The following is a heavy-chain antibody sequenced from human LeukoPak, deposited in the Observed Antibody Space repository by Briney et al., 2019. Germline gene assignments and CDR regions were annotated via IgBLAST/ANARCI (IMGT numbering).Heavy chain of an antibody. V-gene: IGHV3-33*01. Sequence: GMSLRLSCAASGLTFSNFGMHWVRQAPGKGLEWVALIWSDGSDKYYADSVKGRFTISRDNSKNTLYLQMNSLRAEDTAMYYCARDLRGIVGTTPFKWFDPWGQGTLVTVSS. CDR1: GLTFSNFG. CDR2: IWSDGSDK. CDR3: ARDLRGIVGTTPFKWFDP. J-gene: IGHJ5*02. D-gene: IGHD1-26*01.